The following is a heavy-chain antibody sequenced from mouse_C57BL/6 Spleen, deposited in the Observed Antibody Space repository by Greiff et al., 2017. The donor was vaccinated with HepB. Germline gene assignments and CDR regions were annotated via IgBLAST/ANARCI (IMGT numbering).Heavy chain of an antibody. CDR2: IYPGDGDT. CDR3: ARAPYDYEGDY. J-gene: IGHJ2*01. D-gene: IGHD2-4*01. V-gene: IGHV1-80*01. CDR1: GYAFSSYW. Sequence: LEESGAELVKPGASVKISCKASGYAFSSYWMNWVKQRPGKGLEWIGQIYPGDGDTNYNGKFKGKATLTADKSSSTAYMQLSSLTSEDSAVYFCARAPYDYEGDYWGQGTTLTVSS.